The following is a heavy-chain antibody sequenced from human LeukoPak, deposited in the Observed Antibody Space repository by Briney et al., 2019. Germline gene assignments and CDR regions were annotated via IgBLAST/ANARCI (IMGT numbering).Heavy chain of an antibody. CDR3: TTDYIAHYDFWSGYSY. CDR1: GFSLSSNY. D-gene: IGHD3-3*01. Sequence: GGSLRLSRAADGFSLSSNYMSWVRQAPGGGLGWVSVIYSGGGTYYADSVKGRFTISRDNSNNTLYLQMNSLRTEDTGVYYCTTDYIAHYDFWSGYSYWGQGTLVTVSS. CDR2: IYSGGGT. J-gene: IGHJ4*02. V-gene: IGHV3-53*01.